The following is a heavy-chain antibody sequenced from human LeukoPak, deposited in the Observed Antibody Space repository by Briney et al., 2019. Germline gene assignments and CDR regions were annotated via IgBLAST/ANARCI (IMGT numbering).Heavy chain of an antibody. V-gene: IGHV1-69*13. CDR2: IIPIFGTA. CDR1: GGTFSSYA. Sequence: SVKVSCKASGGTFSSYAISWVRQAPGQGLEWMGGIIPIFGTANYAQKFQGRVTITADESTSTAYMELSSLRSEDTAVYYCARVKSERAGSVAFDYWGQGTLVTVSS. CDR3: ARVKSERAGSVAFDY. J-gene: IGHJ4*02. D-gene: IGHD1-1*01.